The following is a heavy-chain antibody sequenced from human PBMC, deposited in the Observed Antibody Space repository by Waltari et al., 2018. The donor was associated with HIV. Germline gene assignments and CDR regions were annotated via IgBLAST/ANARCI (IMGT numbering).Heavy chain of an antibody. CDR1: GFIFSSYS. Sequence: EVQLVESGGGLVKPGGSLRLSCAASGFIFSSYSMNWVRQAPGKGLEWVSSISRSSSYIYYADSVKGRFTISRDNTKNSMYLQMNSLSAEDTAVYYCARDFHAHGGWFDPWGQGTLVTVSS. J-gene: IGHJ5*02. CDR3: ARDFHAHGGWFDP. CDR2: ISRSSSYI. V-gene: IGHV3-21*01.